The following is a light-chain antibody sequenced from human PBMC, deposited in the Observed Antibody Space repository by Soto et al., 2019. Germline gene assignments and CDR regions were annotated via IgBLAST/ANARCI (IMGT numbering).Light chain of an antibody. CDR1: GSNIGAGYD. V-gene: IGLV1-40*01. CDR3: QSYDSSPSGYV. CDR2: ANI. J-gene: IGLJ1*01. Sequence: QSVLTQPPSVYGAPGQRVTISCTGSGSNIGAGYDVHWYQQLPGTAPKLLIFANINRPSGVPDRFSGSKSGTSASLAITGLRAEDEADYYCQSYDSSPSGYVFGTGTKV.